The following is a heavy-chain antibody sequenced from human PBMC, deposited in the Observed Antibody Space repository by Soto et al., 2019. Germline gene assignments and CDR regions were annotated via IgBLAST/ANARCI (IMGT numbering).Heavy chain of an antibody. Sequence: ASETLSLTFTVSGGSISRYYWSWIRQPPGEGLEWVGYIYYSGSTNYNPSLKSRVTISVDTSKNQFSLKLSSVTAADTAVYYCAAGSGWYVGIFHAFDMWGQGTMVTVSS. D-gene: IGHD6-19*01. J-gene: IGHJ3*02. CDR1: GGSISRYY. CDR2: IYYSGST. CDR3: AAGSGWYVGIFHAFDM. V-gene: IGHV4-59*01.